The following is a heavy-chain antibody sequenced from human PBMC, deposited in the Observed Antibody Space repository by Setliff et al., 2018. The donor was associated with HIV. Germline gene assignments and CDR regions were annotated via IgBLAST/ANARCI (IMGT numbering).Heavy chain of an antibody. CDR1: GGSISSGSYY. V-gene: IGHV4-61*02. D-gene: IGHD5-18*01. Sequence: SETLSLTCTVSGGSISSGSYYWSWIRQPAGKGLEWIGRIYTSGSTNYNPSLRSRVSISVDTSKNQFSLKLSSVTAADTAVHYCARGLYSYGYLFDYWGQGTLVTVSS. J-gene: IGHJ4*02. CDR3: ARGLYSYGYLFDY. CDR2: IYTSGST.